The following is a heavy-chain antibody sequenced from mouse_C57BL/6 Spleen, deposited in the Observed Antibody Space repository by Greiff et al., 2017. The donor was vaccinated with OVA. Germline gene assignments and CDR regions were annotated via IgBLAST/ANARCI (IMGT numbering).Heavy chain of an antibody. CDR2: IHPNSGST. CDR1: GYTFTSYW. V-gene: IGHV1-64*01. Sequence: QVQLKESGAELVKPGASVKLSCKASGYTFTSYWMHWVKQRPGQGLEWIGMIHPNSGSTNYNEKFKSKATLTVDKSSSTAYMQLSSLTSEDSAVYYCARSEVITTVGYFDVWGTGTTVTVSS. CDR3: ARSEVITTVGYFDV. D-gene: IGHD1-1*01. J-gene: IGHJ1*03.